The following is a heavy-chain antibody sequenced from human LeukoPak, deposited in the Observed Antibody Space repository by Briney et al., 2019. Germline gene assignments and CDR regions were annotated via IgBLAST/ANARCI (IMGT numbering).Heavy chain of an antibody. CDR3: AKIRPPAYDI. D-gene: IGHD3-3*02. CDR1: GFTFSSYA. V-gene: IGHV3-23*01. CDR2: ISGRDSST. J-gene: IGHJ3*02. Sequence: PGRSLRLSCAASGFTFSSYAMNWVRQAPGKGLEWVSAISGRDSSTYYADSVKGRFTISRDNSKNTLYLQMNSLRAEDTAVYYCAKIRPPAYDIWGQGTMVTVSS.